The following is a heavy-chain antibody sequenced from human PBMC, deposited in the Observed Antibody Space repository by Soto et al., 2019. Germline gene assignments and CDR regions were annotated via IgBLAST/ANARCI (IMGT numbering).Heavy chain of an antibody. Sequence: EVQLVESGGGLVKPGGSLRLSCAASGFTFSSYSMNWVRQAPGKGLEWVSSISSSSSYIYYADSVKGRFTISRDNAKNSLYLQMNSLRAEDTAVYYCAGGPRYCSGGSCYSYYYYGMDVWGQGTTVTVSS. CDR2: ISSSSSYI. CDR1: GFTFSSYS. V-gene: IGHV3-21*01. CDR3: AGGPRYCSGGSCYSYYYYGMDV. J-gene: IGHJ6*02. D-gene: IGHD2-15*01.